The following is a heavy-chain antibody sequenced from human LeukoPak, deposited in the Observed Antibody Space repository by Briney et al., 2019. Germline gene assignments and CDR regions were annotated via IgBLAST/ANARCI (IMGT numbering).Heavy chain of an antibody. Sequence: GGSLRLSCAASGFTFSSYAMSWVRQAPEKGLEWVSTISGSGGGTYYADSVKGRFTISRDDSKNTLYLQMNSLRAEDTAVYYCVKDLGRYRNNCFDYWGREPWSPSPQ. V-gene: IGHV3-23*01. D-gene: IGHD1-26*01. CDR3: VKDLGRYRNNCFDY. CDR1: GFTFSSYA. J-gene: IGHJ4*02. CDR2: ISGSGGGT.